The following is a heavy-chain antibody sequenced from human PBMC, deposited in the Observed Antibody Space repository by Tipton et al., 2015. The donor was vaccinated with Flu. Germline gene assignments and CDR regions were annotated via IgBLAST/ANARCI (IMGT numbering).Heavy chain of an antibody. V-gene: IGHV1-69*01. CDR2: IIPIFGTA. J-gene: IGHJ3*02. Sequence: QLVQSGAEVKKPGSSVKVSCKASGGTFSSYAISWVRQAPGQGLEWMGGIIPIFGTANYAQKFQGRVTITADESTSTAYMELSSLRSEDTAVYYRARERAQQLVLDDAFDIWGQGTMVTVSS. D-gene: IGHD6-13*01. CDR3: ARERAQQLVLDDAFDI. CDR1: GGTFSSYA.